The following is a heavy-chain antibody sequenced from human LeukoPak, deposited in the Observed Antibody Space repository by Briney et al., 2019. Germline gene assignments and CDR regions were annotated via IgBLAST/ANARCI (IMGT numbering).Heavy chain of an antibody. D-gene: IGHD3-3*02. CDR1: GFTFTSSA. CDR2: IVVGGGNT. J-gene: IGHJ5*02. Sequence: SVKVSCKASGFTFTSSAMQWVRQARGQRLEWIGWIVVGGGNTNYAQKFQERVTITRDMSTSTVYMELSSLRSEDTAVYYCAASSFFHFWGWGRQAFGVEPWGQGTLGTGSS. V-gene: IGHV1-58*02. CDR3: AASSFFHFWGWGRQAFGVEP.